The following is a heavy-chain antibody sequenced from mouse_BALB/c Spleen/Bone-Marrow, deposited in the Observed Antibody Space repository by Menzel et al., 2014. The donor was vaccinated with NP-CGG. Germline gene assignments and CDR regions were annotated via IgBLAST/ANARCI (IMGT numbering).Heavy chain of an antibody. V-gene: IGHV1-69*01. CDR1: GYTFTDKW. CDR2: IDTSDSYI. J-gene: IGHJ4*01. Sequence: VQLQQSGAEFVMPGASVEMSYKASGYTFTDKWMHWVKQRPGQGLEWIGAIDTSDSYINYNQKFKGKASLTVDASSSTAYMHLSSLTSDDSAVYYCARGGHDFSLDYWGQGTSVIVSS. CDR3: ARGGHDFSLDY. D-gene: IGHD2-4*01.